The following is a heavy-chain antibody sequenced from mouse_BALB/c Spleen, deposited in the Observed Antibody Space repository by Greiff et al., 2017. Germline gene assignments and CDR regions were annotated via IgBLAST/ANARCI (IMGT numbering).Heavy chain of an antibody. CDR2: ISSGSSTI. Sequence: EVMLVESGGCLVQPGGSRKLSCAASGFTFSSFGMHWVRQAPEKGLEWVAYISSGSSTIYYADTVKGRFTISRDNPKNTLFLQMTSLRSEDTAMYYCAKTARATYYFDYWGQGTTLTVSS. CDR1: GFTFSSFG. D-gene: IGHD3-2*01. V-gene: IGHV5-17*02. CDR3: AKTARATYYFDY. J-gene: IGHJ2*01.